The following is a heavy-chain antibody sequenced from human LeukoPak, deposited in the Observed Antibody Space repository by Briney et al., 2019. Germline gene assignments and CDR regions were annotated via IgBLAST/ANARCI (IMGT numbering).Heavy chain of an antibody. D-gene: IGHD4-17*01. CDR3: AEDPVAHPCAYGDSLNY. CDR1: GFTFNSYA. CDR2: ISDSGSSK. Sequence: PGGSLRLSCAASGFTFNSYAMSRLRPAPGKGLEWVSGISDSGSSKYYADSVKGRFTISTDNSKNTLYLRMNSLRADDTAVYYCAEDPVAHPCAYGDSLNYWGQGTLVTVSS. J-gene: IGHJ4*02. V-gene: IGHV3-23*01.